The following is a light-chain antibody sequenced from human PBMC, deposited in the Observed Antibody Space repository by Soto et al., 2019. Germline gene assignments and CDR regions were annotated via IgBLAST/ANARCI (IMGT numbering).Light chain of an antibody. V-gene: IGLV2-8*01. CDR1: SSDIGGYNY. Sequence: QSALTQPPSASGSPRESVTISCTGTSSDIGGYNYVSWYQQHPGKAPKLIIYEVSKRPSGVPDRFSGSKSGNTASLTVSGLQLEDEADYYCSSFVGSNYVIFGGGTKLTVL. J-gene: IGLJ2*01. CDR3: SSFVGSNYVI. CDR2: EVS.